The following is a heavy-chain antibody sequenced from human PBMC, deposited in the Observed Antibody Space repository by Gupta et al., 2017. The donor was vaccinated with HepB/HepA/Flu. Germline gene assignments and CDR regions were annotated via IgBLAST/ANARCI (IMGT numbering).Heavy chain of an antibody. CDR2: INPSGGST. CDR3: ARDCGGSCSRYYGMDV. V-gene: IGHV1-46*01. J-gene: IGHJ6*02. D-gene: IGHD2-15*01. Sequence: QVQLVQSGAEVKKPGASVKVSCKASGYPFTSYYMPLVRQAPGQGLEWMGIINPSGGSTSYEQKFQGRVTMTRDTSTSTVYMELSSMRSEDTAVYYCARDCGGSCSRYYGMDVWGQGTTVTVSS. CDR1: GYPFTSYY.